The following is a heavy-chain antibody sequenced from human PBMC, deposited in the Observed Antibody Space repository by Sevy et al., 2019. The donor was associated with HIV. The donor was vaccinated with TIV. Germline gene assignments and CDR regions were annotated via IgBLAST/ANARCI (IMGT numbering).Heavy chain of an antibody. CDR3: ARESYYDFWSGYLERAFDI. CDR1: GFTFSSYG. Sequence: GSLRLSCAASGFTFSSYGMHWVRQAPGKGLEWVAVIWYDGSNKYYADSVKGRFTISRDNSKNTLYLQMNSLRAEDTAVYYCARESYYDFWSGYLERAFDIWGQGTMVTVSS. CDR2: IWYDGSNK. J-gene: IGHJ3*02. D-gene: IGHD3-3*01. V-gene: IGHV3-33*01.